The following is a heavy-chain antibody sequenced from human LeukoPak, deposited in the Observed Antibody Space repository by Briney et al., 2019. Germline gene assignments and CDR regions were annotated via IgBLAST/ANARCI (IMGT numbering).Heavy chain of an antibody. CDR2: VYYSGSA. CDR1: GGSISSYY. J-gene: IGHJ4*02. V-gene: IGHV4-59*08. Sequence: SETLSLTCTVSGGSISSYYWSWIRQPPGKGLEWIGYVYYSGSANYNPSLKSRVTISVDTSKNQFSLKLSSVTAADTAVYYCARQTKWLLDYWGQGTLVTVSS. D-gene: IGHD6-19*01. CDR3: ARQTKWLLDY.